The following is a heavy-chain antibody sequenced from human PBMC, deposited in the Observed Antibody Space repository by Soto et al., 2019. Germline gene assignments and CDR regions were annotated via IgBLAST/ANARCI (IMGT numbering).Heavy chain of an antibody. CDR3: ARCKAVAGRGFGYFYY. Sequence: SETLSLTCTVSGGSINDYYWSWMRQPPGKGLEWIGYIDDSGSTNYSPSLKSRVTISVDTSKNQFSLRLSSVTAADTAVYYCARCKAVAGRGFGYFYYWGKGTLVTVSS. V-gene: IGHV4-59*01. CDR1: GGSINDYY. CDR2: IDDSGST. D-gene: IGHD6-19*01. J-gene: IGHJ4*02.